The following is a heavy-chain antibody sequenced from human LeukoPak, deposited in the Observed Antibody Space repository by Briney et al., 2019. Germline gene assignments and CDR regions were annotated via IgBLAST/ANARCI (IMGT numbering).Heavy chain of an antibody. CDR1: GYSISSGYY. Sequence: SETLSLTCTVSGYSISSGYYWGWIRQPPGKGLEWIGSIYHSGSTYYNPSPKSRVTISVDTSKNQFSLKLSSVTAADTAVYYCARGDGSGSYHYYYYMDVWGKGTTVTVSS. CDR2: IYHSGST. D-gene: IGHD3-10*01. J-gene: IGHJ6*03. CDR3: ARGDGSGSYHYYYYMDV. V-gene: IGHV4-38-2*02.